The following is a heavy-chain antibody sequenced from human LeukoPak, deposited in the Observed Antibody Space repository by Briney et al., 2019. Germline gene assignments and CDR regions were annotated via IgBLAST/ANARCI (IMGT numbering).Heavy chain of an antibody. CDR2: IHTSGST. J-gene: IGHJ5*02. Sequence: SETLSLTCTVPDGSISNSFWKWVRQPPGKGLEWIAYIHTSGSTNYNPAFKSRVTLSVDTSKSQFSLRRNSVTASDTGVYYCARIRRIYGDHNWFDPWGQGTLVTVSS. CDR1: DGSISNSF. V-gene: IGHV4-4*09. CDR3: ARIRRIYGDHNWFDP. D-gene: IGHD4-17*01.